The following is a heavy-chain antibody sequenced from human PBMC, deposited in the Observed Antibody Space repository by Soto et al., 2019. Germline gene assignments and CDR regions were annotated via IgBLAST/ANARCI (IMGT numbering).Heavy chain of an antibody. D-gene: IGHD3-10*01. CDR2: IYYSGST. J-gene: IGHJ5*02. Sequence: PSETLSLTCTVSGGSISSGGYYWSWIRQHPGKGVEWIGYIYYSGSTYYNPSLKSRVTISVDTSKNQFSLKLSSVTAADTAVYYCARGVVAGNWFDRWGQGTLVTV. CDR3: ARGVVAGNWFDR. CDR1: GGSISSGGYY. V-gene: IGHV4-31*03.